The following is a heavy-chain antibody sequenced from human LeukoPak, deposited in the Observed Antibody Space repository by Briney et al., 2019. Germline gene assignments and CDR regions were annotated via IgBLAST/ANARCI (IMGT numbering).Heavy chain of an antibody. J-gene: IGHJ5*02. V-gene: IGHV4-59*08. CDR3: AKHSGYGSGSFNWFDP. CDR2: IYYSGST. CDR1: GGSISSYY. D-gene: IGHD3-10*01. Sequence: SETLSLTCTVSGGSISSYYWSWIRQPPGKGLEWIGYIYYSGSTNYNPSLKSRVTISVDTSKNQFSLKLSSVTGADTAVYYCAKHSGYGSGSFNWFDPWGQGTLVTVSS.